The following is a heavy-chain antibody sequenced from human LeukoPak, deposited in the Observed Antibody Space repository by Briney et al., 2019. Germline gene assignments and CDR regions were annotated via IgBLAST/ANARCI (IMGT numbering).Heavy chain of an antibody. V-gene: IGHV3-11*04. CDR3: AREGDVVVVAATSWFDP. D-gene: IGHD2-15*01. Sequence: GGSLRLSCAVSGFTFSDYYMSWIRQAPGKGLEWVSYVSSGGSTIYYADSVKGRFTISRDNAKNSLYLQMNSLRAEDTAVYYCAREGDVVVVAATSWFDPWGQGTLVTVSS. J-gene: IGHJ5*02. CDR1: GFTFSDYY. CDR2: VSSGGSTI.